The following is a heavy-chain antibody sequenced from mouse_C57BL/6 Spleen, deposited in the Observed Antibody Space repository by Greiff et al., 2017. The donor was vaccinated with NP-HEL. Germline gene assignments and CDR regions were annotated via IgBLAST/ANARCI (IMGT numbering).Heavy chain of an antibody. CDR2: INPSNGGT. V-gene: IGHV1-53*01. D-gene: IGHD4-1*01. CDR1: GYTFTSYW. J-gene: IGHJ4*01. CDR3: ARGLGRYYAMDY. Sequence: QVQLQQSGTELVKPGASVKLSCKASGYTFTSYWMHWVKQRPGQGLEWIGNINPSNGGTNYNEKFKSKATLTVDKSSSTAYMQLSSLTSEDSAVYYCARGLGRYYAMDYWGQGTSVTVSS.